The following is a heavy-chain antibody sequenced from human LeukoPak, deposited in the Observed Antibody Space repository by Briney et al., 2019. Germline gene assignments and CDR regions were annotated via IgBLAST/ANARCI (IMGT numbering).Heavy chain of an antibody. J-gene: IGHJ4*02. V-gene: IGHV3-48*03. D-gene: IGHD4-17*01. Sequence: GGSLRLSCAASGFTFSSYEMNWVRQAPGKGLEWVSYISSSGSTIYYADSVKGRFTISRDNAKNSLYLQMNSLKAEDTAVYYCARAPPTVTVQFDYWGQGILVTVSS. CDR3: ARAPPTVTVQFDY. CDR2: ISSSGSTI. CDR1: GFTFSSYE.